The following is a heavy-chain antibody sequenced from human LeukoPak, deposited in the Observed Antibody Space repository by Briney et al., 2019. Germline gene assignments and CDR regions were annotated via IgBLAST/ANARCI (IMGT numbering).Heavy chain of an antibody. D-gene: IGHD6-6*01. CDR3: ARVGSSSGVDY. V-gene: IGHV3-21*01. J-gene: IGHJ4*02. CDR1: GFTFSSYS. Sequence: PGGSLRLSCAASGFTFSSYSMNWLRQAPGKGREWVSSISSSSSYIYYADSVKGRFTISRDNAKNSLYLQMNSLRAEDTAVYYCARVGSSSGVDYWGQGTLVTVSS. CDR2: ISSSSSYI.